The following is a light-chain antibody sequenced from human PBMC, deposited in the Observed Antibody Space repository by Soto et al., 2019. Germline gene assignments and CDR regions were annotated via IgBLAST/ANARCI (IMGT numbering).Light chain of an antibody. V-gene: IGKV1-39*01. J-gene: IGKJ1*01. CDR1: QSISSY. CDR2: AAS. Sequence: DIQMTQSPSSLSASVGARVTITCRASQSISSYLNWYRQKPGKDPKLLIYAASSLQSGVPSRFSGSGSGTDFTLTISSLQPEDFATYYCQQSHSSPRTFGQGTKVEIK. CDR3: QQSHSSPRT.